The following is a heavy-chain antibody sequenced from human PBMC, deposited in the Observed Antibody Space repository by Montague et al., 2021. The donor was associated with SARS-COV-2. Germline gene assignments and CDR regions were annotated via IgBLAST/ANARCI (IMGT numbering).Heavy chain of an antibody. J-gene: IGHJ6*02. Sequence: SLRLSCAASGFTFGDYGMSWVRQAPGKGLEWVSGTNWNGGSTGYADSVKGRFTISRDNAKNSLYLQMNSLRAEDTALYYCARDKYCSSTSCYPRDYYYGMDVWGQGTTVTVSS. CDR1: GFTFGDYG. CDR2: TNWNGGST. D-gene: IGHD2-2*01. CDR3: ARDKYCSSTSCYPRDYYYGMDV. V-gene: IGHV3-20*04.